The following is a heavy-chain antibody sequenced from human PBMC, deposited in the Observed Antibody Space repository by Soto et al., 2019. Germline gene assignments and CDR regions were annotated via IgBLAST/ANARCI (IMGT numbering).Heavy chain of an antibody. Sequence: SVKVSCKASGGTFSSYAISWVRQAPGQGLEWMGGIIPIFGTANYAQKFQGRVTITADESTSTAYMELSSLRSEDTAVYYCASHNLITGTSRDYYGMDVWGQGTTVTVSS. CDR3: ASHNLITGTSRDYYGMDV. D-gene: IGHD1-7*01. J-gene: IGHJ6*02. CDR2: IIPIFGTA. V-gene: IGHV1-69*13. CDR1: GGTFSSYA.